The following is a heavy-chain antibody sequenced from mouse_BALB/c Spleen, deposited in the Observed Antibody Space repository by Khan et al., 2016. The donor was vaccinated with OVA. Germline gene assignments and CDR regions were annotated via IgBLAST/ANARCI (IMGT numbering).Heavy chain of an antibody. CDR2: ISYSGRT. J-gene: IGHJ2*02. CDR3: ARSVTITTVVATDFDY. CDR1: GYSITSDYA. Sequence: EVQLQESGPGLVKPSQSLSLTCTVTGYSITSDYAWNWIRQFPGNKLEWMGYISYSGRTSYNPSLKSRLSITRDTSKNQFFLQLNSVTTDDTATYYWARSVTITTVVATDFDYWGQGTSLTVSS. D-gene: IGHD1-1*01. V-gene: IGHV3-2*02.